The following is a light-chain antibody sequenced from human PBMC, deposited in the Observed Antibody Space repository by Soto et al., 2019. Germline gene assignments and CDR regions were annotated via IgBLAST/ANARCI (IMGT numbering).Light chain of an antibody. Sequence: EIVLTQSPGTLSLSPGERATLSCRASQSVSSYYLAWYQQKPGQAPRLLIYAASSRDTGIPDRFSGGGSGTDFTLTISRLEPEDFAMYYCQQCGSSPWTFGQGTKVEIK. CDR1: QSVSSYY. CDR2: AAS. J-gene: IGKJ1*01. V-gene: IGKV3-20*01. CDR3: QQCGSSPWT.